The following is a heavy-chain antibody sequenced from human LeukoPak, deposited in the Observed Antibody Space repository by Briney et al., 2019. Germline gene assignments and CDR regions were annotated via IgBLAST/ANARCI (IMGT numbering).Heavy chain of an antibody. Sequence: SETLSLTCAVYGGSFSVYDWSWIRQPPGKGLEWIGEINHSGSTNYNPSLKSRVTISVDTSKNQFSLKLSSVTAADTAVYYCARDDDAQGDWGQGTLVTVSS. V-gene: IGHV4-34*01. J-gene: IGHJ4*02. CDR3: ARDDDAQGD. CDR1: GGSFSVYD. CDR2: INHSGST. D-gene: IGHD1-1*01.